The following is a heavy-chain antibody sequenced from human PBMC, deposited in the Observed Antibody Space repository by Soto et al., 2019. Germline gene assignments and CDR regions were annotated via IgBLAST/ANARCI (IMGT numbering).Heavy chain of an antibody. CDR3: AKDRGRYCSGGSCYSLDY. Sequence: QVQLVESGGGVVQPGRSLRLSCAASGFTFSSYGMHWVRQAPGKGLEWVAVISYDGSNKYYADSVKGRFTISRDNSKNTQYLQMNSLRAEDTAVYYCAKDRGRYCSGGSCYSLDYWGQGTLVTVSS. J-gene: IGHJ4*02. D-gene: IGHD2-15*01. CDR2: ISYDGSNK. V-gene: IGHV3-30*18. CDR1: GFTFSSYG.